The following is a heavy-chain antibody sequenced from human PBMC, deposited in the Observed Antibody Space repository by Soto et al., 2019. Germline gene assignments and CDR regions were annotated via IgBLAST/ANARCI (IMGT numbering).Heavy chain of an antibody. J-gene: IGHJ3*02. CDR1: GFTFRTYG. D-gene: IGHD6-25*01. CDR3: AKVPAPNDAFDI. Sequence: GGSLRLSCAASGFTFRTYGMHWVRQAPGKGLEWVAVISYDGSNKYYADSVKGRSTISRDNSKKTLYVRMNSLRVEDTAVYYCAKVPAPNDAFDIWGQGTMVTV. V-gene: IGHV3-30*18. CDR2: ISYDGSNK.